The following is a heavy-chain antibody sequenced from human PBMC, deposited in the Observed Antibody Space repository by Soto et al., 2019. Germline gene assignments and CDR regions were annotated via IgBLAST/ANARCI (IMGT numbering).Heavy chain of an antibody. J-gene: IGHJ4*02. CDR2: INHSGST. CDR3: ARGMSGDASGWFPAWDY. D-gene: IGHD6-19*01. V-gene: IGHV4-34*01. Sequence: SETLSLTCAVYGGSFSGYYWSWIRQPPGKGLEWIGEINHSGSTNYNPSLKSRVTISVDTSKNQFSLKLSSVTAADTAVYYCARGMSGDASGWFPAWDYWGQGTMVA. CDR1: GGSFSGYY.